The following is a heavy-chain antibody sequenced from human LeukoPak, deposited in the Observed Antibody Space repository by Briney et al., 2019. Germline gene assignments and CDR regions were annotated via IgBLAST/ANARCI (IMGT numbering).Heavy chain of an antibody. J-gene: IGHJ5*02. CDR1: GFTFSSYA. D-gene: IGHD3-3*01. Sequence: GGSLRLSCAASGFTFSSYAMSWVRQAPGKGLEWVSAISGSGGSTYYADSVKGRFTISRDNYKNTLYLQMNSLRAADTAVYYCAKNYDFWSGYSNWFDPWGQGTLVTVSS. CDR2: ISGSGGST. CDR3: AKNYDFWSGYSNWFDP. V-gene: IGHV3-23*01.